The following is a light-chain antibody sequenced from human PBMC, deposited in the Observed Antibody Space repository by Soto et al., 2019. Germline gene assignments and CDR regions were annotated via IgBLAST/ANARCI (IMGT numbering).Light chain of an antibody. CDR2: DVS. CDR3: SSYTSSSTLL. J-gene: IGLJ2*01. Sequence: QSALTQPASVSGSPGQSITISCTGTSSDVGGYNYVSWYQQHPGKAPKLMIYDVSRRTSGVSDSCSASKSGNTASLTISGLLVEDEADYYCSSYTSSSTLLFGGGTKLTVL. CDR1: SSDVGGYNY. V-gene: IGLV2-14*01.